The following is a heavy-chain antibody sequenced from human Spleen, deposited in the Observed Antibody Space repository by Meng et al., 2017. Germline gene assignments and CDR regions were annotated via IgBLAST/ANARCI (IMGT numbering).Heavy chain of an antibody. V-gene: IGHV3-23*03. Sequence: GESLKISCAASGFTFSSYAMSWVRQAPGKGLEWVSVIYSGGNTYYADSVKGRFTISRDNSKNTLYLQMNSLKTEDTAVYYCTHLREGWEWDWGQGTLVTVSS. CDR3: THLREGWEWD. D-gene: IGHD1-26*01. CDR2: IYSGGNT. CDR1: GFTFSSYA. J-gene: IGHJ4*02.